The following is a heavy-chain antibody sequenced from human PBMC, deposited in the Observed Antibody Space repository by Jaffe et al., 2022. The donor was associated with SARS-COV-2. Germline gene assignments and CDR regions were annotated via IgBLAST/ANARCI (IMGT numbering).Heavy chain of an antibody. CDR3: ARGKLAAFWSGYSSSHGMDV. Sequence: QVQLVQSGAEVKKPGASVKVSCKASGYTFTGYYMHWVRQAPGQGLEWMGWINPNSGGTNYAQKFQGWVTMTRDTSISTAYMELSRLRSDDTAVYYCARGKLAAFWSGYSSSHGMDVWGQGTTVTVSS. CDR1: GYTFTGYY. D-gene: IGHD3-3*01. CDR2: INPNSGGT. V-gene: IGHV1-2*04. J-gene: IGHJ6*02.